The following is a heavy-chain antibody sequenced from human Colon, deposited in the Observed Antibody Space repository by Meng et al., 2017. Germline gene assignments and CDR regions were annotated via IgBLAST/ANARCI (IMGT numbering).Heavy chain of an antibody. J-gene: IGHJ4*02. CDR3: ARDHGYSYGLPLDY. D-gene: IGHD5-18*01. V-gene: IGHV6-1*01. Sequence: QVQLQQSGPVLVKPSQTLSLTCVIPVDSVYSNTAAWNWIRQSPSRGLEWLGRTYYRSKWYHEYAVSVKSRMTFNADTSKDQVSLQVNSVTLEDKDVYYCARDHGYSYGLPLDYWGQGILVTVSS. CDR1: VDSVYSNTAA. CDR2: TYYRSKWYH.